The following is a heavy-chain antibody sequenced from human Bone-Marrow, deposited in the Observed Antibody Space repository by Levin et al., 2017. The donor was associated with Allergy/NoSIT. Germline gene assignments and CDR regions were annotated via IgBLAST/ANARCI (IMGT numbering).Heavy chain of an antibody. J-gene: IGHJ6*03. V-gene: IGHV4-61*01. Sequence: SETLSLTCTVSGASVSSGSNYWSWIRQSPGKGLEWIGCIDYSGITKYNPSLRSRVTISADTSKNQFSLTLNSVTAADTAVYYCARDFDYYYYMDVWGKGTTVTVPS. CDR1: GASVSSGSNY. CDR3: ARDFDYYYYMDV. CDR2: IDYSGIT.